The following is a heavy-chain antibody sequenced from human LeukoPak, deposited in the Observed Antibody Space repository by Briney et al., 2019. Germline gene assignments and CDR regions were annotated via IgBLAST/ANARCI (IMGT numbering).Heavy chain of an antibody. J-gene: IGHJ3*02. CDR3: ARGSNNQPQPSYAFDI. V-gene: IGHV1-18*01. D-gene: IGHD1/OR15-1a*01. Sequence: ASVKVSCKASGYTFTSYGISWVRQAPGQGLEWMGWISTYNGNTDYAQNLQGRVTMTTDTSTSTAYMELRSLRSDDTAVFYCARGSNNQPQPSYAFDIWGQGTMVTVSS. CDR2: ISTYNGNT. CDR1: GYTFTSYG.